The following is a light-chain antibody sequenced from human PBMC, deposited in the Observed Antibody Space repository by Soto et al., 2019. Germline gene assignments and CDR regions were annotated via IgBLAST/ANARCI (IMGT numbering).Light chain of an antibody. J-gene: IGKJ2*01. CDR3: QQYGGSPRT. Sequence: IIMTQSPATLSVSPGERVTFSCRASQSISTNLAWYQQKPGQAPRLLIYGASTRDTHIPDRFSGTGSETEFTLSVSSLQSEDFAVYYCQQYGGSPRTFGQGTKLEIK. CDR1: QSISTN. CDR2: GAS. V-gene: IGKV3-15*01.